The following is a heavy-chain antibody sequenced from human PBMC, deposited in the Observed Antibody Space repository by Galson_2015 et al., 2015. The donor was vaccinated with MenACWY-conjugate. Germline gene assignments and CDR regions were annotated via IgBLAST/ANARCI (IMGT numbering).Heavy chain of an antibody. CDR3: ARDGSGYYDSGRWFDP. CDR2: IYYSGST. D-gene: IGHD3-22*01. J-gene: IGHJ5*02. Sequence: SETLSLTCTVSGGSISSSSYYWGWIRQPPGKGLEWIGSIYYSGSTYYNPSLKSRVTISVDTSKNQFSLKLSSATAADTAVYYCARDGSGYYDSGRWFDPWGQGTLVTVSS. V-gene: IGHV4-39*07. CDR1: GGSISSSSYY.